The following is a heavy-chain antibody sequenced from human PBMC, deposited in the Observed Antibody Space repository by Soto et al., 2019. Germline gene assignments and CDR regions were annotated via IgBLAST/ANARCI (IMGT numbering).Heavy chain of an antibody. Sequence: SETLSLTCSVSGADINTYPWTWIRQPAGKGLEWIGRIYTSASINYNPSLKGRVTLSVDTSTNQVSLRLASVTAADTAIYYCARDREAGYNFYYGMDVWGQGTTVTVSS. D-gene: IGHD6-19*01. CDR3: ARDREAGYNFYYGMDV. V-gene: IGHV4-4*07. CDR1: GADINTYP. CDR2: IYTSASI. J-gene: IGHJ6*02.